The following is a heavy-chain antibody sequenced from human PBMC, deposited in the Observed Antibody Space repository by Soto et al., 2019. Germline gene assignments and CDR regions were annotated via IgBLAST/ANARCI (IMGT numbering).Heavy chain of an antibody. V-gene: IGHV3-30*03. CDR3: ARGTLSFDFDS. J-gene: IGHJ4*02. CDR1: GFNFGFFG. D-gene: IGHD1-26*01. Sequence: QIQLVESGGDVVQPGKSLRLSCAASGFNFGFFGMHWVREAPGKGLEWVAFISGDGINTQYADSVRSRFTLSRDYSRKTMYLIMDSLIDEDTALSYCARGTLSFDFDSWGLGTLVTVSS. CDR2: ISGDGINT.